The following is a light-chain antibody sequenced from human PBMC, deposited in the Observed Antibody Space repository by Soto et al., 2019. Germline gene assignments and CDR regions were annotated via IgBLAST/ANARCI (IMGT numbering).Light chain of an antibody. V-gene: IGKV3-15*01. CDR2: GAS. Sequence: EMVVTQSPATLSVSPGERATLSCRASQDVSSNLAWYQQKPGQAPSLLIHGASPRATGTPARFSGHGSGTEFTLTISSLQSEDKSFYLCQQYIHWTLAFGEGSQVQI. CDR3: QQYIHWTLA. J-gene: IGKJ4*01. CDR1: QDVSSN.